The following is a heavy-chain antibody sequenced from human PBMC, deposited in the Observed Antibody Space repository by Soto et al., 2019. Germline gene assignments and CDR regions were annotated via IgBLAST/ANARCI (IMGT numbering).Heavy chain of an antibody. CDR3: ARSWFGHQVHWFDS. J-gene: IGHJ5*01. D-gene: IGHD3-16*01. Sequence: LTCTVSGGSISSYYWTWIRQPPGKGLEWIGYIYNSGSTNYNPSLKSRVTISADTSKNQFSLHLNSVTPEDTAVYYCARSWFGHQVHWFDSWGQGTLVTVSS. CDR1: GGSISSYY. CDR2: IYNSGST. V-gene: IGHV4-59*12.